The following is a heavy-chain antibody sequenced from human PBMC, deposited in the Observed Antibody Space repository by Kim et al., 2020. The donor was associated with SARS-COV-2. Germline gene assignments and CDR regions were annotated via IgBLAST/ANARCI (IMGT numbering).Heavy chain of an antibody. J-gene: IGHJ2*01. D-gene: IGHD6-13*01. CDR2: ISSSSSYI. V-gene: IGHV3-21*01. CDR1: GFTFSSYS. CDR3: ARDSIGYSSSWTDWYFDL. Sequence: GGSLRLSCAASGFTFSSYSMNWVRQAPGKGLEWVSSISSSSSYIYYADSVKGRFTISRDNAKNSLYLQMNSLRAEDTAVYYCARDSIGYSSSWTDWYFDLWGRGTLVTVSS.